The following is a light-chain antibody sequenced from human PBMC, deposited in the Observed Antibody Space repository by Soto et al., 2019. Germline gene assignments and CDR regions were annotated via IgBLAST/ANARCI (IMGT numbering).Light chain of an antibody. CDR1: QSVSSSY. V-gene: IGKV3-20*01. CDR3: QQYGSPLT. J-gene: IGKJ4*01. CDR2: AAS. Sequence: EIVLTQSPGTLSLSPGERATLSCRASQSVSSSYLAWYQQRPGQAPRLLIYAASSRATGIPDRFSGSASGTDFTLTINRLETEDFAVYYCQQYGSPLTFGAGTKVDI.